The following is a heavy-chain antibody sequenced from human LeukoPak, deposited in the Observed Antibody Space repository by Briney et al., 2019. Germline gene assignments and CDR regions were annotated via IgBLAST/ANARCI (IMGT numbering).Heavy chain of an antibody. CDR2: ISSSSGYI. D-gene: IGHD1-26*01. CDR3: ARRGVGATGHSDY. J-gene: IGHJ4*02. CDR1: GFTFSSYS. V-gene: IGHV3-21*01. Sequence: GGSLRLSCAASGFTFSSYSMNWVRQAPGKGLEWVSSISSSSGYIYYADSVKGRFTISRDNAKNSLYLQMNSLRAEDTAVYYCARRGVGATGHSDYWGQGTLVTVS.